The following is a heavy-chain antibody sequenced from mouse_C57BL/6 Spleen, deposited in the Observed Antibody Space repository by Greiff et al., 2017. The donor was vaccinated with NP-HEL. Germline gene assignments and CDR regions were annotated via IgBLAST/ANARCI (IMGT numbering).Heavy chain of an antibody. CDR1: GYAFSSSW. J-gene: IGHJ2*01. V-gene: IGHV1-82*01. CDR2: IYLGDGDT. D-gene: IGHD3-2*02. CDR3: ALDSSGPNYWDD. Sequence: VKLMESGPELVKPGASVKISCKASGYAFSSSWMNWVKQRPGTGLEWIGRIYLGDGDTTYNGKFNGKATLTAGKSSSTAYMQLSSLTSEDSAVYFCALDSSGPNYWDDWGQGTTLTVSS.